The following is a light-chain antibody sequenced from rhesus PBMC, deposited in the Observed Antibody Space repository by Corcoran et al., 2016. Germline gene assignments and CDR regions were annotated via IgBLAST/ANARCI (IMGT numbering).Light chain of an antibody. V-gene: IGKV1-32*03. CDR1: RGISSY. Sequence: DIQMSQSPSSLSASVGDRVTITCRASRGISSYVNWYQQKPGKAPKLLIYYASSLASGVPSTFSGSGSGTDYTLTISSLQPEDFATYYCQQGYSTPFTFGPGTKLDIK. CDR2: YAS. CDR3: QQGYSTPFT. J-gene: IGKJ3*01.